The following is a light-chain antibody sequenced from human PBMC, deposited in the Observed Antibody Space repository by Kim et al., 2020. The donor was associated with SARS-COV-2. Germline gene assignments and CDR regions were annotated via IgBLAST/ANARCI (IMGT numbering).Light chain of an antibody. J-gene: IGKJ1*01. Sequence: ASVGDRVTITCRASQSVSNCLAWYQQKPGEAPKLLIYDASTLERGVPSRFSGSGSGTDFTLTISGLQADDFATYYCQQYNSFPRAFGPGTKVDIK. CDR1: QSVSNC. CDR2: DAS. CDR3: QQYNSFPRA. V-gene: IGKV1-5*01.